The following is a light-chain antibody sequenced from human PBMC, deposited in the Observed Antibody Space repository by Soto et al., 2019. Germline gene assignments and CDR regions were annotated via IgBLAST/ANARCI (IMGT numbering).Light chain of an antibody. J-gene: IGLJ1*01. CDR3: SSYTSCSTYV. Sequence: QSALTQPASVSGSPGQSITISCTGTSSDVGGYNYVSWYQQHPGQAPKLMIYDVSNRPSGVPNRCPGSKSGNTASLTISGIQAEDEADYYCSSYTSCSTYVFGTGTKLTVL. CDR2: DVS. V-gene: IGLV2-14*01. CDR1: SSDVGGYNY.